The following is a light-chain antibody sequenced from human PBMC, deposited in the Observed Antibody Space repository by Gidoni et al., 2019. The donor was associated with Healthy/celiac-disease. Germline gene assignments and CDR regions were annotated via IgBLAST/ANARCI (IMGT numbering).Light chain of an antibody. V-gene: IGKV4-1*01. CDR3: QHYWTHLGA. CDR2: WAS. J-gene: IGKJ2*01. CDR1: QSLLWRSDNRNY. Sequence: DIVMTQSPDSLIVSLGERATIKCKSSQSLLWRSDNRNYLSCFQQIPGQPPKLLISWASIRESGVPELFIGSGSGTDFTLTITSLQAEDVAVYYCQHYWTHLGAFGQGTKLEI.